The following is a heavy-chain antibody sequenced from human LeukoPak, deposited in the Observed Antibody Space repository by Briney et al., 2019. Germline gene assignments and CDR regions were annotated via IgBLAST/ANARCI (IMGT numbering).Heavy chain of an antibody. CDR2: ISGSGGST. Sequence: GGSLRLSCAASGFTFNSYAMSWVRQAPGKGLEWVSAISGSGGSTFYADSVKGRFTISRDNSKNTLYLQMNSLRGEDTAVYYCAKEAGSGWTIFDYWAREPWSPSPQ. J-gene: IGHJ4*02. D-gene: IGHD6-19*01. V-gene: IGHV3-23*01. CDR3: AKEAGSGWTIFDY. CDR1: GFTFNSYA.